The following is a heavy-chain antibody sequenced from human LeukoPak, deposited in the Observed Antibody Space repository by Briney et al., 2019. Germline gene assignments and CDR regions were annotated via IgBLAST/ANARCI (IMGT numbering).Heavy chain of an antibody. J-gene: IGHJ4*02. D-gene: IGHD6-19*01. V-gene: IGHV6-1*01. CDR2: TYYRSKWSN. CDR1: GDIVSSNSAA. CDR3: ARASEAVAGTVIDY. Sequence: SQTLSLTCAISGDIVSSNSAAWNWIRQSPSRGLEWLGRTYYRSKWSNDYAVSVKSRIIINPNTSKNQFSLHLNSVTPEDTAVYYCARASEAVAGTVIDYWGQGTLVTVSS.